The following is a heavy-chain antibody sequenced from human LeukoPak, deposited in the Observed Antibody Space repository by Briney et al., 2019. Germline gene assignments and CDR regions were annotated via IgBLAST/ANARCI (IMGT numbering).Heavy chain of an antibody. CDR3: AKWDTVVVPGANIVGGLDAFDI. J-gene: IGHJ3*02. Sequence: PGGSLRLPCAASGFTFSDYGMHWVRQAPGKGLEWVAFIRYDGSNKYYADSVKGRFTISRDNSKKTLYLQMNSLRAEDTAVYYCAKWDTVVVPGANIVGGLDAFDIWGQGTMVTVSS. CDR1: GFTFSDYG. D-gene: IGHD2-2*01. V-gene: IGHV3-30*02. CDR2: IRYDGSNK.